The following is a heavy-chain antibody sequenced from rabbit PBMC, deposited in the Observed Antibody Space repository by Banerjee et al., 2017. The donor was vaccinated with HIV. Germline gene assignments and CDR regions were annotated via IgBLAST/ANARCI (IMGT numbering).Heavy chain of an antibody. CDR3: ARDTGTSFSSYGMDL. CDR2: IAGDSSGFT. D-gene: IGHD7-1*01. Sequence: STGDLLKPGPGLTRTGTAPGFSFSSNENISWARKAPGKGLEWIACIAGDSSGFTYSATWAKGRFTISKTSSTTVTLQMTSLTVADTATYFCARDTGTSFSSYGMDLWGPGTLVTVS. J-gene: IGHJ6*01. V-gene: IGHV1S40*01. CDR1: GFSFSSNEN.